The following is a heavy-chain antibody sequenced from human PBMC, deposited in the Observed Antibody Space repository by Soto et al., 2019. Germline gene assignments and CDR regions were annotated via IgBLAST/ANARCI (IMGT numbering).Heavy chain of an antibody. J-gene: IGHJ6*02. CDR2: ISYDGSNK. D-gene: IGHD3-3*01. Sequence: QVQLVESGGGVVQPGRSLRLSCVASGFTLSSYGMHWVRQAPGKGLEWVAVISYDGSNKFYADSVKGRFTVSRDNSKNTLYLQMNSLRPEDTAVYSCVKPTECLLPASCMDVWGQGTTVTVSS. CDR3: VKPTECLLPASCMDV. V-gene: IGHV3-30*18. CDR1: GFTLSSYG.